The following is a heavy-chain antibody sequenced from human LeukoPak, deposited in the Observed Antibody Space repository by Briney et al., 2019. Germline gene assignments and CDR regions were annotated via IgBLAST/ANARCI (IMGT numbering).Heavy chain of an antibody. Sequence: SETLSLTCTVSGGSISSSSYYWGWIRQPPGKGLEWVGSIYYSGSTYYNPSLKSRVTISVDTSKNQFSLKLSSVTAADTAVYYCARHIRGVATTFGYWGQGTLVTVSS. D-gene: IGHD5-12*01. CDR2: IYYSGST. CDR3: ARHIRGVATTFGY. CDR1: GGSISSSSYY. J-gene: IGHJ4*02. V-gene: IGHV4-39*01.